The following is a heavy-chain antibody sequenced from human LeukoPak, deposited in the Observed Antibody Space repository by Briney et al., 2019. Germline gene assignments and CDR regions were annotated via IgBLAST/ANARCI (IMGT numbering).Heavy chain of an antibody. CDR1: GFTFSSYA. D-gene: IGHD2-2*01. Sequence: GGSLRLSCAASGFTFSSYAMTWVRQAPGKGLEWVSAISGSGGSTYYAASVKGRFTISRDNSKNTLYLQMNSLRAEDTAVYYCATAGGIVVVPAAPGLNYWGQGTLVTVSS. V-gene: IGHV3-23*01. J-gene: IGHJ4*02. CDR2: ISGSGGST. CDR3: ATAGGIVVVPAAPGLNY.